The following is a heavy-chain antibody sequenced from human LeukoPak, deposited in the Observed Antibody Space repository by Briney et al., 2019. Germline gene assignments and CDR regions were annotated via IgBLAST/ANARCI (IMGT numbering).Heavy chain of an antibody. V-gene: IGHV3-74*01. J-gene: IGHJ4*02. D-gene: IGHD3-10*01. Sequence: AGGSLRLSCAASGFTFSSTWMNWGRQGPGKGLEWVSRVTSDGSSTIYADSVKGRFTISRDNAKSTVYLQMNSLRAEDTAVYFCARDRYYIFDYWGQGAPVTVSS. CDR2: VTSDGSST. CDR1: GFTFSSTW. CDR3: ARDRYYIFDY.